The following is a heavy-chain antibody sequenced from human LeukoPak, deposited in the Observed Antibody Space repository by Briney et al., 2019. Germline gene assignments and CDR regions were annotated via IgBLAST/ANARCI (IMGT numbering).Heavy chain of an antibody. Sequence: GASVNLSCKASGYTFTSYGISRVRHAPGQGLEWMGWINAYNGNTNYAQKPQGRVTMTTDTYTSTAYMGLRSLRSDDAAVYYCARAEQEVAGYDYWGQGTLVTVSS. CDR2: INAYNGNT. V-gene: IGHV1-18*04. D-gene: IGHD6-19*01. CDR1: GYTFTSYG. J-gene: IGHJ4*02. CDR3: ARAEQEVAGYDY.